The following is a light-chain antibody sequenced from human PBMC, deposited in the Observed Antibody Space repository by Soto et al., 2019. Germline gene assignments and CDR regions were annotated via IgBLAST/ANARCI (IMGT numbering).Light chain of an antibody. CDR1: SSNIGSNT. Sequence: QSVLTQPPSASGTPGQRVTISCSGSSSNIGSNTVNWYQQLPGTAPKVLIYSNNQRPSGVPGRFSGSKSGTSASLTISGLQSDDEADYYCAAGDDSLNGPIFGGGTKLTVL. CDR2: SNN. CDR3: AAGDDSLNGPI. J-gene: IGLJ2*01. V-gene: IGLV1-44*01.